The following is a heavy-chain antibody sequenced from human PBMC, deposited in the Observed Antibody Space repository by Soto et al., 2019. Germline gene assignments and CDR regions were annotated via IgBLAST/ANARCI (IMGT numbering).Heavy chain of an antibody. V-gene: IGHV1-18*01. Sequence: QVQLVQSGAEVKKPGASVKVSCKAPGYTFTSYGISWVRQAPVEGLEWMGWISAYNGNTNYAQKLPGRVIMTTDTFTSTAYMERRSLRSNDTAVYYCAREQYSSSWEREVDFDYWGQGTLVTVSS. D-gene: IGHD6-6*01. J-gene: IGHJ4*02. CDR1: GYTFTSYG. CDR3: AREQYSSSWEREVDFDY. CDR2: ISAYNGNT.